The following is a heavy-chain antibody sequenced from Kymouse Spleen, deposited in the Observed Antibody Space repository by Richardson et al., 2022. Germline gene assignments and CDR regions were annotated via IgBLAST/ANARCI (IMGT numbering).Heavy chain of an antibody. CDR2: ISYDGSNK. V-gene: IGHV3-30*18. CDR1: GFTFSSYG. J-gene: IGHJ4*02. Sequence: QVQLVESGGGVVQPGRSLRLSCAASGFTFSSYGMHWVRQAPGKGLEWVAVISYDGSNKYYADSVKGRFTISRDNSKNTLYLQMNSLRAEDTAVYYCAKEIAARPFDYWGQGTLVTVSS. CDR3: AKEIAARPFDY. D-gene: IGHD6-6*01.